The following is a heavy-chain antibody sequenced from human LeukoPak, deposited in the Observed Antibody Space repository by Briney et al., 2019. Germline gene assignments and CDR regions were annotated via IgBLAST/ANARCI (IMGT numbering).Heavy chain of an antibody. CDR2: IARGTGNT. Sequence: GGSLRLSCAASGFGFSSYSMNWVRQAPGKGLEWVSYIARGTGNTHYADSVKGRFTISRDNAKNSLFLQMNSLRDEDTAVYYCTRDPNALDYWGQGTLVTVSS. V-gene: IGHV3-48*02. J-gene: IGHJ4*02. CDR1: GFGFSSYS. CDR3: TRDPNALDY.